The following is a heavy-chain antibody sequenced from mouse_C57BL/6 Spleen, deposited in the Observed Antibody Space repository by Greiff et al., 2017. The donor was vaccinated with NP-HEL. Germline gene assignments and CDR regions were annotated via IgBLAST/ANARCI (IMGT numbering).Heavy chain of an antibody. CDR1: GFTFSSYG. D-gene: IGHD4-1*01. J-gene: IGHJ3*01. CDR3: ASNWVAWFAY. CDR2: ISSGGSYT. V-gene: IGHV5-6*01. Sequence: EVKLMESGGDLVKPGGSLKLSCAASGFTFSSYGMSWVRQTPDKRLEWVATISSGGSYTYYPDSVKGRFTISRDNAKNTLYLQMSSLKSEDTAMYYCASNWVAWFAYWGQGTLVTVSA.